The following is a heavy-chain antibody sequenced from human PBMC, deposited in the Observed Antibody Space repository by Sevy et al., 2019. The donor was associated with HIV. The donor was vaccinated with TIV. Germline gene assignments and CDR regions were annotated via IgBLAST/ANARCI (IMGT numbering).Heavy chain of an antibody. CDR2: MNPNSGNT. CDR3: ARAVVYCSGGSCSYYFDY. J-gene: IGHJ4*02. D-gene: IGHD2-15*01. V-gene: IGHV1-8*03. Sequence: ASVKVSCKASGYTFTSYDINWVRQATGQGLEWMGWMNPNSGNTGYAQKLQGRVTITRNTSISTAYMELSSLRSEDTAGYYCARAVVYCSGGSCSYYFDYWGQGTLVTVSS. CDR1: GYTFTSYD.